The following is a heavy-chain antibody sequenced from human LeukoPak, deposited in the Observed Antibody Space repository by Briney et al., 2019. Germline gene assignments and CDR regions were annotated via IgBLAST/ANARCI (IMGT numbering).Heavy chain of an antibody. CDR1: GFDLSRNG. Sequence: PGESLRLSCAASGFDLSRNGMHWVRQAPGKGLEWVSFIRYDGSKTFYGDSVTGRFTISRDNSMNTLYLQMNSLRPEDTAVYYCAGYYSGSSGYVHYWGQGTLVTVSS. V-gene: IGHV3-30*02. CDR3: AGYYSGSSGYVHY. CDR2: IRYDGSKT. J-gene: IGHJ4*02. D-gene: IGHD3-22*01.